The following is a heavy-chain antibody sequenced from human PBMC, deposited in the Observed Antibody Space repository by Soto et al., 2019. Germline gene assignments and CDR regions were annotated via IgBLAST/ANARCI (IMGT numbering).Heavy chain of an antibody. V-gene: IGHV4-34*01. Sequence: QVQLQQWGAGLLKPSETLSLTCAVYGGSFSGYYWSWIRQPPGKGLEWIGEINHSGRTNYNPSLKSRVTISVDTSKNQFSLKLSSVTAADTAVYYCAREESVVAVDYWGQGTLVTVAS. CDR1: GGSFSGYY. CDR3: AREESVVAVDY. J-gene: IGHJ4*02. CDR2: INHSGRT. D-gene: IGHD2-15*01.